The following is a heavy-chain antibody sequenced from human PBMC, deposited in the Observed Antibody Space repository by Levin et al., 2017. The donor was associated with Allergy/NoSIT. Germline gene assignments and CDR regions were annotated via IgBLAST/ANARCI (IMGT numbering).Heavy chain of an antibody. J-gene: IGHJ5*02. Sequence: PAASVKVSCMTSGYNFTTYGISWVRQAPGQGLEWMGWISGYNVNTKYAQKFQGRVTVTKDTTTKRSYLELRSLTSDDTAVYYCARTDSSGSWWFDPWGQGTLVTVSS. CDR2: ISGYNVNT. CDR3: ARTDSSGSWWFDP. D-gene: IGHD3-10*01. CDR1: GYNFTTYG. V-gene: IGHV1-18*01.